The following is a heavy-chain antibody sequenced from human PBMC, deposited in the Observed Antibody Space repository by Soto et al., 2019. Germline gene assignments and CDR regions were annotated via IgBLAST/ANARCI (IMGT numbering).Heavy chain of an antibody. V-gene: IGHV5-51*01. Sequence: GESLKISCKGSGYTFSTYWIGWVRQMPGKGLEWMGLVFPGESDTRYSPSFQGQVTISADKSISTAYLQWSSLRPSDTAIYYCARLISGSYARLDFWGQGTLVTVSS. CDR2: VFPGESDT. CDR3: ARLISGSYARLDF. D-gene: IGHD1-26*01. CDR1: GYTFSTYW. J-gene: IGHJ4*02.